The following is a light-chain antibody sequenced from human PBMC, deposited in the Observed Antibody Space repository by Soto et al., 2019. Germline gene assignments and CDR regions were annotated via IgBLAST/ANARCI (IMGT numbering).Light chain of an antibody. CDR1: SSDVGGYKY. J-gene: IGLJ1*01. CDR3: SSYTTSNTLV. CDR2: EVS. V-gene: IGLV2-14*01. Sequence: QSALTQPASVSGSPGQSITISCSGTSSDVGGYKYVSWYQQHPGKAPKLMIYEVSYRPSGVSNRFFGSKSGNTASLTISGLQAEDEADYYCSSYTTSNTLVFGTGTKVTVL.